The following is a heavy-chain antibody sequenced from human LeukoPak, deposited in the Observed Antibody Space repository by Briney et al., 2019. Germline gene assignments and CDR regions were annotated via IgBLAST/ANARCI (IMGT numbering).Heavy chain of an antibody. V-gene: IGHV4-34*01. D-gene: IGHD2-2*01. CDR1: GGSFSGYY. CDR2: ISHSGST. J-gene: IGHJ4*02. Sequence: SETLSLTCAVYGGSFSGYYWSWIRQPPGKGLEWIGEISHSGSTNYNPSLKSRVTISVDTSKNQFSLKLSSVTAADTAVYYCARRYCSSTSCPTSFDYWGQGTLVTVSS. CDR3: ARRYCSSTSCPTSFDY.